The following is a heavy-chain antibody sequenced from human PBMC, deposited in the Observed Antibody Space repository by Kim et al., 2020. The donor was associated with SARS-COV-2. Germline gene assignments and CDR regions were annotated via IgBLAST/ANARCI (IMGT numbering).Heavy chain of an antibody. J-gene: IGHJ3*02. D-gene: IGHD2-21*02. V-gene: IGHV3-30*18. CDR2: ISYDGSNK. CDR3: AKELGGKMPLAYCGGDCYWAFDI. Sequence: GGSLRLSCAASGFTFSSYGMHWVRQAPGKGLEWVAVISYDGSNKYYADSVKGRFTISRDNSKNTLYLQMNSLRAEDTAVYYCAKELGGKMPLAYCGGDCYWAFDIWGQGTMVTVSS. CDR1: GFTFSSYG.